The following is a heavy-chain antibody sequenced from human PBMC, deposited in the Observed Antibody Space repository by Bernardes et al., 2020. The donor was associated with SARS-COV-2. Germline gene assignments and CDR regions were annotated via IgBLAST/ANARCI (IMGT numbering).Heavy chain of an antibody. D-gene: IGHD2-15*01. V-gene: IGHV2-5*02. CDR1: GFSLSTSGVG. CDR2: IYWDDDK. Sequence: SCPTLVKPTQTLTLTCTFSGFSLSTSGVGVGWIRQPPGKALEWLALIYWDDDKRYSPSLKSRLTITKDTSKNQVVLTMTNMDPVDTATYYCAHSGSGGVVAASFYYFDYWGQGTLVTVSS. J-gene: IGHJ4*02. CDR3: AHSGSGGVVAASFYYFDY.